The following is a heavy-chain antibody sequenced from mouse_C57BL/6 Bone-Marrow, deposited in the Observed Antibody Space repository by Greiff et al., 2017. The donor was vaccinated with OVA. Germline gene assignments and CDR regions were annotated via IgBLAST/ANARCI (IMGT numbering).Heavy chain of an antibody. CDR3: ASGRIPWFAY. Sequence: VKLQESGPGLVAPSQSLSITCTVSGFSLTSYGVDWVRPSPGKGLEWLGVIWGVGSTNYNSALKSRLSFSKDNSKSQVFLKMNSLQTDDTAMYYCASGRIPWFAYWGQGTLVTVSA. CDR2: IWGVGST. CDR1: GFSLTSYG. V-gene: IGHV2-6*01. D-gene: IGHD5-2*01. J-gene: IGHJ3*01.